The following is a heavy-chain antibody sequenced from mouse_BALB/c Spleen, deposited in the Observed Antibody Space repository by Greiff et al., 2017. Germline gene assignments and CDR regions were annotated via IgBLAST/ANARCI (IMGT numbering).Heavy chain of an antibody. D-gene: IGHD1-1*02. V-gene: IGHV1-4*02. CDR2: INPSSGYT. Sequence: VQLQQSAAELARPGASVKMSCKASGYTFTSYTMHWVKQRPGQGLEWIGYINPSSGYTEYNQKFKDKTTLTADKSSSTAYMQLSSLTSEDSAVYYCERRCGNYWYFDVWGEGTTVTVSS. CDR3: ERRCGNYWYFDV. CDR1: GYTFTSYT. J-gene: IGHJ1*01.